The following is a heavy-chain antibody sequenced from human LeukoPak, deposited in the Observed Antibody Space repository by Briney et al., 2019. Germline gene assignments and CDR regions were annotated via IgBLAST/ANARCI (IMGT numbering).Heavy chain of an antibody. V-gene: IGHV1-46*01. Sequence: GASVKVSCEASGYTFTSYYMHWVRQAPGQGLEWMGIINPSGGSTSYAQKFQGRVTMTRDTSTSTVYMELSSLRSEDTAVYYCAREGFRTAAPGNWFDPWGQGTLVTVSS. D-gene: IGHD6-13*01. J-gene: IGHJ5*02. CDR3: AREGFRTAAPGNWFDP. CDR2: INPSGGST. CDR1: GYTFTSYY.